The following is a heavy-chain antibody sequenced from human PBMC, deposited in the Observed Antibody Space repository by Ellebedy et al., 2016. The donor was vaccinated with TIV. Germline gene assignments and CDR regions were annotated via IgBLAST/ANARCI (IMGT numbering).Heavy chain of an antibody. CDR1: GFTFSSYG. Sequence: GESLKISCAASGFTFSSYGMHWVLQAPGPGLEWVAFIWYDGSNKYYADSVNGRFIISRDNSKNTLYLQMNSLRAEDTAVYYCAKDVLVGPTPPSLDSWGQGTLVTVSS. J-gene: IGHJ4*02. CDR2: IWYDGSNK. CDR3: AKDVLVGPTPPSLDS. V-gene: IGHV3-30*02. D-gene: IGHD1-26*01.